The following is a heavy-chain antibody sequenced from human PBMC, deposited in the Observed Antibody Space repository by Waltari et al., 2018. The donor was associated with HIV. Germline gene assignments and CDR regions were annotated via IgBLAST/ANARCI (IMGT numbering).Heavy chain of an antibody. CDR3: ARALGRGYCSSTSCFFDY. V-gene: IGHV1-8*01. CDR1: GYTFTSYD. Sequence: QVQLVQSGAEVKKPGASVKVSCQASGYTFTSYDTNWVRQATGKRLEWMGWMNPNSGNTGYAQKFQGRVTMTRDTSISTAYMELSSLRSDDTAVYYCARALGRGYCSSTSCFFDYWGQGPLVTVSS. CDR2: MNPNSGNT. D-gene: IGHD2-2*01. J-gene: IGHJ4*02.